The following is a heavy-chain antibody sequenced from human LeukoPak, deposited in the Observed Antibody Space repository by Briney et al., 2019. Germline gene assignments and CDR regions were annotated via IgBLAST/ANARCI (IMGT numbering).Heavy chain of an antibody. Sequence: GGSLRLSCAASGFTFSSYGMHWVRQAPGKGLEWVAVISYDGSNKYYADSVKGRFTISRDNSKNTLYLQMNSLRAEDTAVYYCANGMESNDYGDPAGTMDYWGQGTLVTVSS. CDR3: ANGMESNDYGDPAGTMDY. V-gene: IGHV3-30*18. CDR2: ISYDGSNK. J-gene: IGHJ4*02. D-gene: IGHD4-17*01. CDR1: GFTFSSYG.